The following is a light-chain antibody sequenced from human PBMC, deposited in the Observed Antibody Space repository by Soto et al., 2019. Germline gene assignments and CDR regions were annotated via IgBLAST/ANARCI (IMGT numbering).Light chain of an antibody. CDR2: DVS. J-gene: IGLJ2*01. CDR1: SSYVGGYNY. Sequence: QSALTQPASVSGSPGQSITISCTGTSSYVGGYNYVSWYQQHPVRAPKLMIYDVSNRPSGVSDRFSGSKSSNTASLTLSGLQAADQADYSCSSYTGRSTHVVFGGGTKLTVL. CDR3: SSYTGRSTHVV. V-gene: IGLV2-14*01.